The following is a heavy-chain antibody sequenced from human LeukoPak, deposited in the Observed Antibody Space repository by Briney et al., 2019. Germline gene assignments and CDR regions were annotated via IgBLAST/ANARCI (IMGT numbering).Heavy chain of an antibody. D-gene: IGHD3-10*01. Sequence: GGSLRLSCEVSGLTFAHYAMSWVRHTPARGLEWVSAITFDAGDTYYSDSVKGRFTISRDNSKNTLYLQMSSLRAEDTAVYYCVKVVRGVLDYWGQGTLVTVSS. CDR2: ITFDAGDT. V-gene: IGHV3-23*01. CDR1: GLTFAHYA. CDR3: VKVVRGVLDY. J-gene: IGHJ4*02.